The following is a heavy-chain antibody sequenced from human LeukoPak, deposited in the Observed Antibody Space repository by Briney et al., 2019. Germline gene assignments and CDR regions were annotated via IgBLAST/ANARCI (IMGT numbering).Heavy chain of an antibody. D-gene: IGHD5-18*01. CDR1: GYTFTSYG. J-gene: IGHJ4*02. CDR3: ARQVDTTMALPDY. CDR2: ISTYNYNT. V-gene: IGHV1-18*01. Sequence: GASVKVSCKTSGYTFTSYGVSWVRQAPGQRLEWMGWISTYNYNTNYAQKFRGRVTLTKDTSTSTVYMELRSPRSDDTAIYYCARQVDTTMALPDYWGQGTLVTVP.